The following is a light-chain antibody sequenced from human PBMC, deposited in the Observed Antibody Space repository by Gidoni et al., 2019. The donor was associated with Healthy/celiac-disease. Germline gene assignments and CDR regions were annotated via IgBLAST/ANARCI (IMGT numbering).Light chain of an antibody. Sequence: IVLTQSPATLSLSPGERATLSCRASQSVSSYLAWYQQKPGQAPRLLSYDASNRATGIPARFSGSGSGTDVTLTISSLEPEDFAVYYCQQRSNGPPLTFGGGTNVEIK. CDR2: DAS. CDR3: QQRSNGPPLT. CDR1: QSVSSY. V-gene: IGKV3-11*01. J-gene: IGKJ4*01.